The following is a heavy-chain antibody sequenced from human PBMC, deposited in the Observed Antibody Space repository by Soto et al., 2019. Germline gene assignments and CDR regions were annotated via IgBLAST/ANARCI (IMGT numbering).Heavy chain of an antibody. CDR2: IKSKTDGGTT. D-gene: IGHD3-22*01. CDR1: GFTFSNAW. V-gene: IGHV3-15*01. J-gene: IGHJ4*02. Sequence: PGGSLRLSCAASGFTFSNAWMSWVRQAPGKGLEWVGRIKSKTDGGTTDYAAPVKGRFTISRDDSKNTLYLQMNSLKTEDTAVYYCTIDFQYYYDSSGYPRRDWGQGTPVTVSS. CDR3: TIDFQYYYDSSGYPRRD.